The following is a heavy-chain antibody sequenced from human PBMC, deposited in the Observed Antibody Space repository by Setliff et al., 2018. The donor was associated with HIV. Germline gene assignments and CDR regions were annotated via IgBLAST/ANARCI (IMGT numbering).Heavy chain of an antibody. Sequence: PGGSLRLSCAASGFTFSSYSMNWVRQAPGKGLEWVAFISIDGDYKYYADSVKGRFTISRSDSRNTVHLQMNSLRREDTAMYYCAKDSARIDFWSGEYIDNHYGMDVWGQGTTVTVSS. J-gene: IGHJ6*02. CDR3: AKDSARIDFWSGEYIDNHYGMDV. V-gene: IGHV3-30*02. CDR2: ISIDGDYK. D-gene: IGHD3-3*01. CDR1: GFTFSSYS.